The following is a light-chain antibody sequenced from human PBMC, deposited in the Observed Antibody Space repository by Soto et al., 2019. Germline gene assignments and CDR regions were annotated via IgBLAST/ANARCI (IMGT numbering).Light chain of an antibody. CDR3: QQYNSYS. J-gene: IGKJ1*01. Sequence: DIQMTQSPSSLSASVGDRVTITCRASQGIRNDLGWYQQKPGKSPXRXXXXXXSLQSGVPSRFSGSGSGTEFTLTISSLQPDDFATYYCQQYNSYSFGQGTKVDIK. V-gene: IGKV1-17*01. CDR2: XXX. CDR1: QGIRND.